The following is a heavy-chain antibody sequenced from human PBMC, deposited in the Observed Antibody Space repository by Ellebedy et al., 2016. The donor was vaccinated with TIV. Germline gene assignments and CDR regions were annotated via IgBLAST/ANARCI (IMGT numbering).Heavy chain of an antibody. Sequence: SETLSLTCTVSGGSISSYYWSWIRQPPGKGLEWIEYIYYSGSTNYNPSLKSRVTISVDTSKNQFSLKLSSVTAADTAVYYCARYVGATGTFDYWGQGTLVTVSS. J-gene: IGHJ4*02. CDR2: IYYSGST. CDR3: ARYVGATGTFDY. V-gene: IGHV4-59*12. D-gene: IGHD1-26*01. CDR1: GGSISSYY.